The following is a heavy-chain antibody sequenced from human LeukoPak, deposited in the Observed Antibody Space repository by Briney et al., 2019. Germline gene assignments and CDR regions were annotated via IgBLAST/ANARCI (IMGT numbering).Heavy chain of an antibody. CDR2: IYYSGST. Sequence: SQTLSLTCTVSGGSISSGDYYWRSIRQPPGTGLEWIGYIYYSGSTYYNPSLKSRVTISVDTSKNQFSLKLSSVTAADTAGYYCARDHHLWIQLWSSWFDPWGQGTLVTVSS. CDR1: GGSISSGDYY. J-gene: IGHJ5*02. V-gene: IGHV4-30-4*08. D-gene: IGHD5-18*01. CDR3: ARDHHLWIQLWSSWFDP.